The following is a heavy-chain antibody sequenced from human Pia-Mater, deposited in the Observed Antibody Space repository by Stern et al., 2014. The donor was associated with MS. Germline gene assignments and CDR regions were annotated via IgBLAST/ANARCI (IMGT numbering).Heavy chain of an antibody. CDR3: ARRAGGLIAAGSLGY. CDR2: ISTESSYI. Sequence: EVQLVQSGGRLVKPGESLTLSCAASGFPFDTYTMHWVRQSPGRGLEWISSISTESSYINYADSVKGRFTISRDNANNSLYIQTHSLRPEDTAVYYCARRAGGLIAAGSLGYWGQGILVTVSS. V-gene: IGHV3-21*01. J-gene: IGHJ4*02. D-gene: IGHD6-25*01. CDR1: GFPFDTYT.